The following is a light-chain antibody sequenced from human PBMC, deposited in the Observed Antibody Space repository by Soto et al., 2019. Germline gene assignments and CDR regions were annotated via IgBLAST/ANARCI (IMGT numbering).Light chain of an antibody. CDR3: QQYADCCPST. CDR2: EAS. V-gene: IGKV1-5*03. J-gene: IGKJ2*01. Sequence: DIQMTQSPSTLSASAGDRVTITCRASQSISSWLAWYQQKPGKAPKLLIYEASNLESGVPSRFSGCGSRTEFTLSISSLQPDDFATDFCQQYADCCPSTFGQWTSLDIK. CDR1: QSISSW.